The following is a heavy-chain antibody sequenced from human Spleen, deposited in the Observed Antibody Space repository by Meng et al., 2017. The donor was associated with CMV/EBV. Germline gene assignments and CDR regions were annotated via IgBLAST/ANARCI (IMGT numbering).Heavy chain of an antibody. Sequence: ASVKVSCKASGYTFTGYYIHWLRQAPGQGLEWMGWINPNSGDTSFAQKFQGRVTMTRDTSISTAYMELSRLRSDDTAVYYCARGRSLGSSSSPTRDYWGQGTLVTVSS. J-gene: IGHJ4*02. V-gene: IGHV1-2*02. CDR1: GYTFTGYY. CDR3: ARGRSLGSSSSPTRDY. CDR2: INPNSGDT. D-gene: IGHD2-2*01.